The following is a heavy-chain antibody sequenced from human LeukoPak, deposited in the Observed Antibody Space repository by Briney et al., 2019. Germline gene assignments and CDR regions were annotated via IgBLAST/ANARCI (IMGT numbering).Heavy chain of an antibody. CDR1: GGTFSSYA. Sequence: SVKVSCKASGGTFSSYAISWVRQAPGQGLEWMGGIIPIFGTANYAQKFQGRVTITTDESTSTAYMELSSLRSEDTAVYYCARGSNIAVAWFDPWGQGTLVTVSS. CDR3: ARGSNIAVAWFDP. CDR2: IIPIFGTA. J-gene: IGHJ5*02. D-gene: IGHD6-19*01. V-gene: IGHV1-69*05.